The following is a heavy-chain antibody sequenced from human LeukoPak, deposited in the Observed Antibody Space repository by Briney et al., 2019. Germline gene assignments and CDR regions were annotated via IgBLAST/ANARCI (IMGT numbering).Heavy chain of an antibody. CDR3: ARTDYAQPNWFDP. Sequence: ASVKVSCKASGYTFTSYYMHWVRQAPGQGLEWMGIINPSGGSTSYAQKFQGRVTMTRDTSTSTAYMELRSLRSDDTAVYYCARTDYAQPNWFDPWGQGTLVTVSS. CDR2: INPSGGST. D-gene: IGHD4-17*01. CDR1: GYTFTSYY. J-gene: IGHJ5*02. V-gene: IGHV1-46*01.